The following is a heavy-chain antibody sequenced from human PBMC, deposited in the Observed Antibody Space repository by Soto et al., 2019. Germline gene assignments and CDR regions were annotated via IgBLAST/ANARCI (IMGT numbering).Heavy chain of an antibody. CDR2: IIPIFGTA. V-gene: IGHV1-69*12. CDR3: ASPHWGTVTWWFEP. J-gene: IGHJ5*02. D-gene: IGHD4-17*01. Sequence: QVQLVQSGAEVKKPGSSVKVSCKASGGTFSSYAISWVRQAPGQGLEWMGGIIPIFGTANYAQKFQGRVTITAAESTSTAYRELGSVRSEDTAVYYCASPHWGTVTWWFEPWGQGTLVTVSS. CDR1: GGTFSSYA.